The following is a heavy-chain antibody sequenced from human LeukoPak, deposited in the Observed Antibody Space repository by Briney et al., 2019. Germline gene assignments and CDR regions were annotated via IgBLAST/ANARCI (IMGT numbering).Heavy chain of an antibody. CDR3: AREVYYYGSGSYFNY. Sequence: SETLSLTCTVSGGSISSYYWSWIRQPAGKGLEWIGRIYTSGSTNYNLSLKSRVTMSVDTSKNQFSLKLSSVTAADTAVYYCAREVYYYGSGSYFNYWGQGTLVTVSS. CDR1: GGSISSYY. D-gene: IGHD3-10*01. J-gene: IGHJ4*02. CDR2: IYTSGST. V-gene: IGHV4-4*07.